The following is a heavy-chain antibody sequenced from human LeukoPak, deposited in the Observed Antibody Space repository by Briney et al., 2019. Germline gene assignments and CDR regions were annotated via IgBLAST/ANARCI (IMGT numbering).Heavy chain of an antibody. CDR3: ARDNSVGDSAWWFDP. J-gene: IGHJ5*02. V-gene: IGHV3-21*01. CDR2: ISGSSSYI. D-gene: IGHD5-12*01. CDR1: GFIFSSYS. Sequence: GGSLRLSCAASGFIFSSYSMNWVRQAPGKGLEWVSSISGSSSYIYYADSVRGRFTISRDNAKNSLYLQMNSLRAEDTAVYYCARDNSVGDSAWWFDPWGQGTLVTVSS.